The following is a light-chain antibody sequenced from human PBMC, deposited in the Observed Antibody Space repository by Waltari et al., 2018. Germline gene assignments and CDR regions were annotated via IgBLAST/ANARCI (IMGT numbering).Light chain of an antibody. J-gene: IGLJ3*02. V-gene: IGLV1-47*01. Sequence: QSVLPQAPSESGTPGPTVHISCSGRPSNIGRRIAHWYKQVAGVAPKLLIYKNDRRPSGVPDRFSGSKSGSSASLAITGLRSEDEADYYCATWDDSLSGPVFGGGTKLTVL. CDR1: PSNIGRRI. CDR2: KND. CDR3: ATWDDSLSGPV.